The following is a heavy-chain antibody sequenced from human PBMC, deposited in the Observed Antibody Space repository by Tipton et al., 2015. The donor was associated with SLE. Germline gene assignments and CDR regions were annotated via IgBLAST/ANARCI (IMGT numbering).Heavy chain of an antibody. J-gene: IGHJ3*02. D-gene: IGHD1-7*01. CDR1: GGSVTNYY. CDR3: ARWNFVTMTGGFDI. Sequence: LRLSCTVSGGSVTNYYWSWIRQPPGKGLECIGNINYSGTTSYNPSLRSRVTMSVDTSQNQFSLTLSSVTAADTAIYYCARWNFVTMTGGFDIWGQGTMFTVSS. V-gene: IGHV4-59*04. CDR2: INYSGTT.